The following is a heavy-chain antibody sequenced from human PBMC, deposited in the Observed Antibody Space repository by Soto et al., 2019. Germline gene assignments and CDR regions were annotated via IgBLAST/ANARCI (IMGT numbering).Heavy chain of an antibody. CDR2: ISYDGSNK. CDR3: AKGSSWYES. J-gene: IGHJ4*02. V-gene: IGHV3-30*18. CDR1: GFTFSNYG. Sequence: QVQLVESGGGVVQPGRSLSLSCAASGFTFSNYGVPWVRQAPGKGLEWVASISYDGSNKYYADSVKGRFTISRDNSKNTLYLQMDNLRGEDTAVYYCAKGSSWYESWGQGTLVTVSS. D-gene: IGHD6-13*01.